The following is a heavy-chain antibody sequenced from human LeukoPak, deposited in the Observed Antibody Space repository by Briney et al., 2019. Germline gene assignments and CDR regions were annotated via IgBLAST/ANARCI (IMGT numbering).Heavy chain of an antibody. CDR2: IKQDESAK. D-gene: IGHD5-18*01. CDR1: GFTFSSNW. CDR3: ARGYNYGYGWFDY. Sequence: GGSLRLSCAASGFTFSSNWMSWVRQAPGKGLEWVASIKQDESAKYYVDSVQGRFTISRDDAKNSLCLQMSSLRAEDTAVYYCARGYNYGYGWFDYWGQGTLVTVSS. V-gene: IGHV3-7*01. J-gene: IGHJ4*02.